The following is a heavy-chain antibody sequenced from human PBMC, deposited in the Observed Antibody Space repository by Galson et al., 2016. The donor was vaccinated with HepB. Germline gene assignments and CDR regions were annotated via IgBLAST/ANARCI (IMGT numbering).Heavy chain of an antibody. CDR3: ARDTYYYDSSGYAGKKYYYYGMDV. Sequence: SETLSLTCAVSGGSITSNNWWSWVRQPPGKGLEWIGEIYHSGSTNYNPSLKSRVTISVDKSKNQFSLKLSSVTAADTAVYNCARDTYYYDSSGYAGKKYYYYGMDVWGQGTTVTVSS. CDR2: IYHSGST. J-gene: IGHJ6*02. D-gene: IGHD3-22*01. V-gene: IGHV4-4*02. CDR1: GGSITSNNW.